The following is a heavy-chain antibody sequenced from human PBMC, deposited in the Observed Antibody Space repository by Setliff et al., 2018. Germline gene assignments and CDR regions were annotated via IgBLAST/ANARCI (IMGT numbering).Heavy chain of an antibody. CDR1: DGSLSTYY. J-gene: IGHJ4*02. V-gene: IGHV4-59*01. Sequence: SETLSLTCTVSDGSLSTYYWSWIRQPPGKGLEFIGYVYYSGTANYSPSLRSRLTISVDTSKNQFSLKLRSVTAADTAVHYCARAPRYFDSTGSYFDGWGQGTLVTVSS. CDR3: ARAPRYFDSTGSYFDG. CDR2: VYYSGTA. D-gene: IGHD3-22*01.